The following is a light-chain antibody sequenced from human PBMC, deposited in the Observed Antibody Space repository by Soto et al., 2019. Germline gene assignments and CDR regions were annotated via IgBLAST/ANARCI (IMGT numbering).Light chain of an antibody. CDR1: QSVRSK. CDR2: GAS. J-gene: IGKJ5*01. CDR3: QQRSDWPS. V-gene: IGKV3-11*01. Sequence: EIVMTQSPATLSLSPGERATLSCRASQSVRSKVAWYQQKPGQAPRLLIYGASTRGTGIPARFSGSGSGTDFTLTISSLEPEDFAVYYCQQRSDWPSFGQGTRLEI.